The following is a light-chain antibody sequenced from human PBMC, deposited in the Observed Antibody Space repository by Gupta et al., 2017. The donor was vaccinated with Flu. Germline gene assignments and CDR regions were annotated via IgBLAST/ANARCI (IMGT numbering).Light chain of an antibody. CDR1: QSVASN. Sequence: EIVMTHFPATLSVSPGERATLTCRARQSVASNLAWYQQKPAQAPRLLMYGASTRAMGSTARFSGSGVGTELTLTISSSHLEDCAVYYCQHETSCPPSFTFGQGTKMDIK. CDR2: GAS. J-gene: IGKJ2*01. CDR3: QHETSCPPSFT. V-gene: IGKV3-15*01.